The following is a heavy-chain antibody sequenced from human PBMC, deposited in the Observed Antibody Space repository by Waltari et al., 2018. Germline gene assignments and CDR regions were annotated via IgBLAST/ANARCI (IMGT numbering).Heavy chain of an antibody. D-gene: IGHD1-26*01. Sequence: QVQLQESGPGLVKPSETLSLTCTVSGGSTSTYYWSWVRQSPGKGLEWIGYIHYSGSSGYNPSLRSRVAISLDPPNNQFSLRLRSVTAADAAIYYCARADTSTSYFYYYMDVWGKGTTVTVSS. J-gene: IGHJ6*03. CDR1: GGSTSTYY. CDR3: ARADTSTSYFYYYMDV. CDR2: IHYSGSS. V-gene: IGHV4-59*01.